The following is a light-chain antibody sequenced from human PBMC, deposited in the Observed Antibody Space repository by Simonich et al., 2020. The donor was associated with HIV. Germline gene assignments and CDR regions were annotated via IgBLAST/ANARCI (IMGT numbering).Light chain of an antibody. CDR2: DVR. Sequence: QSALTQSASVSGSPGQSITIACTGTSSDVGGYAYVSWYQQHPGKAPKLMIYDVRPRPSGVSNRFSGSKAGNTASLTISGLQAEDEADYYCNSYTSSSTWVFGGGTQLTVL. V-gene: IGLV2-14*01. CDR3: NSYTSSSTWV. CDR1: SSDVGGYAY. J-gene: IGLJ3*02.